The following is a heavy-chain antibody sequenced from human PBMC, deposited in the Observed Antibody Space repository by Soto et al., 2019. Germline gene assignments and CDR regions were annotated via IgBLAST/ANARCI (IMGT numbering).Heavy chain of an antibody. CDR3: AHSRTPLKIPIDAFDI. V-gene: IGHV2-5*02. D-gene: IGHD2-21*01. J-gene: IGHJ3*02. Sequence: QITLKESGPTLVKPTQTLTLTCTFSGFSLSTSGVGVGWIRQPPEKPRGWLAFIYWDDDKRYSPSLKSRLTITKDTSKNQVVLTMTNMDPVDTATYYCAHSRTPLKIPIDAFDIWGQGTMVTVSS. CDR2: IYWDDDK. CDR1: GFSLSTSGVG.